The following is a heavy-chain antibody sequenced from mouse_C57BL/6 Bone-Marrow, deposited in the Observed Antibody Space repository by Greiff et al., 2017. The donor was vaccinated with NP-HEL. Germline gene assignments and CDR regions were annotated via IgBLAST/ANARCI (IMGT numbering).Heavy chain of an antibody. CDR3: TRRDYGYEGGDWYFDV. Sequence: QVQLKESGAELVRPGASVTLSCKASGYTFTDYEMHWVKQTPVHGLEWIGAIDPETGGTAYNQKFKGKAILTADKSSSTAYMELRSLTSEDSAVYYCTRRDYGYEGGDWYFDVWGTGTTVTVSS. CDR2: IDPETGGT. J-gene: IGHJ1*03. CDR1: GYTFTDYE. V-gene: IGHV1-15*01. D-gene: IGHD2-2*01.